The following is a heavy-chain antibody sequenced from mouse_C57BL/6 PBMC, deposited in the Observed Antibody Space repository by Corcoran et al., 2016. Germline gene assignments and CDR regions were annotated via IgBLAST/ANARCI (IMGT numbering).Heavy chain of an antibody. D-gene: IGHD1-1*01. CDR1: GYTFTTYG. V-gene: IGHV9-3*01. CDR3: ARGITTVVAPFDY. Sequence: QIQLVQSGPELKKPGETVKISCKASGYTFTTYGMSWVKQAPGKGLKWMGWINTYSGVPTYADDFKGRFAFSLETSASTAYLQINNLKNEDTATYFCARGITTVVAPFDYWGQGTTLTVSS. CDR2: INTYSGVP. J-gene: IGHJ2*01.